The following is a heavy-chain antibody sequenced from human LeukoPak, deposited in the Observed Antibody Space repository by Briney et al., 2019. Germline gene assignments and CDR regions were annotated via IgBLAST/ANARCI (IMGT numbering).Heavy chain of an antibody. V-gene: IGHV3-48*03. CDR1: GFTFSSYE. Sequence: GGSLRLSCAASGFTFSSYEMNWVRQAPGKGLEWVSYVSSSGSTIYYADSVKARFTISRDNAKNSLYLQMNSLRAEDTAVYYCARITVTTSFWGQGTLVTVSS. CDR2: VSSSGSTI. CDR3: ARITVTTSF. J-gene: IGHJ4*02. D-gene: IGHD4-17*01.